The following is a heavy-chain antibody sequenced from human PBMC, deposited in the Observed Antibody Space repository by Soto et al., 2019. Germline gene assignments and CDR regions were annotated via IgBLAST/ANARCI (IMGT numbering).Heavy chain of an antibody. D-gene: IGHD3-3*01. V-gene: IGHV1-69*02. CDR3: ASVPRITIFGVGDDY. CDR2: IIPILGIA. J-gene: IGHJ4*02. CDR1: GGTFSSYT. Sequence: GASVKVSCKASGGTFSSYTISWVRQAPGQGLEWMGRIIPILGIANYAQKFQGRVTITADKSTSTAYMELSSLRSEDTAVYYCASVPRITIFGVGDDYWGQGTLVTVSS.